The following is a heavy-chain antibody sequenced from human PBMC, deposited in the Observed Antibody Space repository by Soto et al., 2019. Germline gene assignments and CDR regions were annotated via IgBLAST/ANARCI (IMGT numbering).Heavy chain of an antibody. V-gene: IGHV3-23*01. CDR1: GFTFSTYA. D-gene: IGHD4-17*01. CDR2: ISGSGGTT. Sequence: EVQLLEPGGGLVQPGDSLRVSCAASGFTFSTYAMNWVRQPPGKGLEWVSFISGSGGTTYYADSVKGRFTVSRDNSRNTLSLQMNSLRAEDTALYYCARSHYADYTDWYFDLWGRGTLVTVSS. CDR3: ARSHYADYTDWYFDL. J-gene: IGHJ2*01.